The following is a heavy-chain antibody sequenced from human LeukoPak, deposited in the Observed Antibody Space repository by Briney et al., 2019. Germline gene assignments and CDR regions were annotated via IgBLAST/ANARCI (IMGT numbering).Heavy chain of an antibody. CDR2: IESKTDGGTT. CDR3: TTDTSGDDY. CDR1: GFTFSNAW. D-gene: IGHD7-27*01. J-gene: IGHJ4*02. Sequence: GGSLRLSCAASGFTFSNAWMSWVRQAPGKGLKWVGRIESKTDGGTTDYAAPVKGRFTISRDDSTNTLYLQMNSLKTEDTAVYYCTTDTSGDDYWGQGTLVTVSS. V-gene: IGHV3-15*04.